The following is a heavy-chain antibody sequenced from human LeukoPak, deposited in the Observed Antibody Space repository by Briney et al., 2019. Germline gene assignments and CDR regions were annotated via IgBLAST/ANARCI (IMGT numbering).Heavy chain of an antibody. CDR2: FDPEDGET. V-gene: IGHV1-24*01. D-gene: IGHD3-22*01. J-gene: IGHJ3*02. CDR1: GYTLTELS. Sequence: ASVKVSCKVSGYTLTELSMHWVRQAPGKGLEWMGGFDPEDGETIYAQKFQGRVTMTEDTSTDTAYMELSSLRSEDTAVYYCATRGHYYDSSGYYNDAFDIWGQGTMVTVSS. CDR3: ATRGHYYDSSGYYNDAFDI.